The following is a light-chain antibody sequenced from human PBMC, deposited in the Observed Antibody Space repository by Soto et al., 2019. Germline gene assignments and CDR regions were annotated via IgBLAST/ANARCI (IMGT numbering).Light chain of an antibody. CDR3: QSADSSGTYVV. CDR2: KDS. J-gene: IGLJ2*01. CDR1: ALPKQY. V-gene: IGLV3-25*03. Sequence: SYELTQPPSVSVSPGKTARITCSGDALPKQYAYWYQQKPGQAPVLVIYKDSERPSGIPERFSGSSSGTTVTLTISGVQAEDEADYYCQSADSSGTYVVFGGGTKVTVL.